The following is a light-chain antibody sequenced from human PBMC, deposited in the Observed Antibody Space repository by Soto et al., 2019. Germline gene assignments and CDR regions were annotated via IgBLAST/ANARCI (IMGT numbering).Light chain of an antibody. CDR1: SGDVGGYNY. CDR3: TSYTSSGPWV. J-gene: IGLJ3*02. CDR2: GVN. Sequence: QSALTQPASVSGSPGQSITISCTGTSGDVGGYNYVSWYQLDPGKAPKLIIYGVNNRPSGVSNRFSGSKSGNTASLTISGLQAEDEADYYCTSYTSSGPWVFGGGTKLTVL. V-gene: IGLV2-14*01.